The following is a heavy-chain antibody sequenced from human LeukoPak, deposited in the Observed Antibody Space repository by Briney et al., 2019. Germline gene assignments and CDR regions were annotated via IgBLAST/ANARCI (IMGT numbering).Heavy chain of an antibody. CDR1: GDSISSGNYD. V-gene: IGHV4-61*02. CDR3: ATDLDVFGY. Sequence: PSETLSHTCTVSGDSISSGNYDWSWIRQPAGKGLEWIGRIYKSGSTSYNPSLKSRITMSVDTSKNQFSLKLRSVTAADTAIYYCATDLDVFGYWGQGTLVTVSS. CDR2: IYKSGST. D-gene: IGHD1-1*01. J-gene: IGHJ4*02.